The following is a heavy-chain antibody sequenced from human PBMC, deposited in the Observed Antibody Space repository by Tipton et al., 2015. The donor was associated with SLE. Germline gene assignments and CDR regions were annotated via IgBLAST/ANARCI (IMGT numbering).Heavy chain of an antibody. V-gene: IGHV4-38-2*02. CDR3: QRVLSFLGRSRQADDY. CDR1: GYSITSGYY. CDR2: VYHSGST. D-gene: IGHD1-26*01. J-gene: IGHJ4*02. Sequence: TLSLTCSVSGYSITSGYYWGWIRQPPGKGLEWIGIVYHSGSTYYNPSLKSRVTISVDTSKNQFSLKPSSVTAADTAMYYCQRVLSFLGRSRQADDYWGQGTLVTVSS.